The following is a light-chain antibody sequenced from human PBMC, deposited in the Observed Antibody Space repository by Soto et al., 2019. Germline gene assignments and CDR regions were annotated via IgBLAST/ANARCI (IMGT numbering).Light chain of an antibody. V-gene: IGLV2-23*01. CDR1: SSDVGSYNL. CDR3: SSYAGSNTYVV. J-gene: IGLJ2*01. Sequence: QSALTQPASVSGSPGQSITISCTGTSSDVGSYNLVSWYQQHPGKAPKLMIYEDTKRPSGVSNRFSGSKSGNTASLTISGLQAEDEADYYCSSYAGSNTYVVFGGATNLTVL. CDR2: EDT.